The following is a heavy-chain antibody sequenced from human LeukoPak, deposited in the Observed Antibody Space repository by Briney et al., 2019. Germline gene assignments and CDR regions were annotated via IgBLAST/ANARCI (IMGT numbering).Heavy chain of an antibody. CDR2: IIPIFGTA. Sequence: SVKVSCKASGGTFTNYAINWVRQAPGQGLEWMGGIIPIFGTANYAQKFQGKVTITADKFTSTAYMELSSLRSEDTAVYYCARNDFWSGYGALYYYYMDVWGKGTTVTVSS. V-gene: IGHV1-69*06. CDR1: GGTFTNYA. D-gene: IGHD3-3*01. J-gene: IGHJ6*03. CDR3: ARNDFWSGYGALYYYYMDV.